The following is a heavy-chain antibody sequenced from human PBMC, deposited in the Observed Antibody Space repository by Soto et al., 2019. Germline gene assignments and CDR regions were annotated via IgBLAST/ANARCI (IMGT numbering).Heavy chain of an antibody. J-gene: IGHJ5*02. CDR3: ARDRSVGWFDP. Sequence: GGSLRLSCEVSGFTVRVNYMSWVRQAPGKGLEWVSVIHSDGTTYYADSVKGRFTISRDNSKDTLYLQMNSLRAEDTAVYYCARDRSVGWFDPWGQGTLVTVSS. V-gene: IGHV3-66*01. CDR1: GFTVRVNY. CDR2: IHSDGTT.